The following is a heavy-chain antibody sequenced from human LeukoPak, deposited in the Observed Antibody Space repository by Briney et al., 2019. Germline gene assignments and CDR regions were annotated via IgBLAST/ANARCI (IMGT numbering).Heavy chain of an antibody. CDR1: GGTFSSYA. CDR3: ASRQGYGDYEFDY. CDR2: IIPIFGTA. J-gene: IGHJ4*02. Sequence: SVKVSCKASGGTFSSYAISWVRQAPGQGLEWMGGIIPIFGTANYAQKFQGRVTTTADESTSTAYMELSSLRSEDTAVYYCASRQGYGDYEFDYWGQGTLVTVSS. D-gene: IGHD4-17*01. V-gene: IGHV1-69*13.